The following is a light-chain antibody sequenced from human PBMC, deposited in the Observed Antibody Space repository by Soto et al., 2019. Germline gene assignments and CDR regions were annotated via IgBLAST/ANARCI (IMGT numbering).Light chain of an antibody. V-gene: IGKV3-20*01. CDR1: QSLTSSQ. J-gene: IGKJ4*01. Sequence: IVLSQSPRTLSLSPGERATLSCRSSQSLTSSQLAWYPQKPGQPPRLLVYGVSRRGTGFPDRFSGGGCGTDFTLTISGLEPEDFAVYYCQQYDSLPLTFGGGTKVDIK. CDR2: GVS. CDR3: QQYDSLPLT.